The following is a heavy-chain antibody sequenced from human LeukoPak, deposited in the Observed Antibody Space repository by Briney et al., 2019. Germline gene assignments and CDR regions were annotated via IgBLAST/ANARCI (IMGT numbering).Heavy chain of an antibody. CDR2: ISYDGSNK. V-gene: IGHV3-30-3*01. CDR1: GFTFSSYA. D-gene: IGHD6-6*01. J-gene: IGHJ4*02. CDR3: ARAMGRSLSSSPDY. Sequence: PGGSLRLSCAASGFTFSSYAMHWVRQAPGKGLEWVAVISYDGSNKYYADSVKGRFTISRDNSKNTLYLQMNSLRAEDTAVYYCARAMGRSLSSSPDYWGQGTLVTVSS.